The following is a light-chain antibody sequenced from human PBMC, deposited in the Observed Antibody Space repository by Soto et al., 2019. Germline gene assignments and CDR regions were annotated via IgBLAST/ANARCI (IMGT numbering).Light chain of an antibody. CDR3: QQYNRWPPT. CDR2: GAS. Sequence: EIVMTQSPATLSVSPGERATLSCRASQSVGSDLAWYQQKPGQAPRLLINGASTRATGIPARFSGSGSGTEFTLTISSLQSEDFAVYYCQQYNRWPPTFGQGTKVEIK. J-gene: IGKJ1*01. V-gene: IGKV3-15*01. CDR1: QSVGSD.